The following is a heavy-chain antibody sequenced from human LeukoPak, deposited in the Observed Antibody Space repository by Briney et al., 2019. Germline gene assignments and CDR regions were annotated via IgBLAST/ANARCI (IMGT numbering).Heavy chain of an antibody. CDR3: AKTRRTTAITGELDY. V-gene: IGHV3-23*01. Sequence: QPGGSLRLSCAASGFTFANYAMSWVRQAPGKGLEWVSAISGSGGSTYYADSVEGRFTISRDNSKNTLYLQMNNLRAEDTAVFHCAKTRRTTAITGELDYWGQGTLVTVSS. CDR2: ISGSGGST. D-gene: IGHD4-23*01. J-gene: IGHJ4*02. CDR1: GFTFANYA.